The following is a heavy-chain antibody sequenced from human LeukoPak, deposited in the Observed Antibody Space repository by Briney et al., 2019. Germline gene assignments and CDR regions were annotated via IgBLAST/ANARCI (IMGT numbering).Heavy chain of an antibody. CDR2: VKQGGREK. V-gene: IGHV3-7*03. Sequence: GGSLRLSCEGSGFSFSEYWMSWVRQAPGKGLEWVASVKQGGREKYYVDSVKGRFTISRDSSKNTLYLQMNSLRAEDTAVYYCATAPSSIFDYWGQGTLVTVSS. CDR1: GFSFSEYW. D-gene: IGHD2-2*01. CDR3: ATAPSSIFDY. J-gene: IGHJ4*02.